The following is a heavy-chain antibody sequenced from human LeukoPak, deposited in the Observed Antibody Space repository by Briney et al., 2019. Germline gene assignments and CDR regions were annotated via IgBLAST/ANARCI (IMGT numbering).Heavy chain of an antibody. CDR1: GFTFSSYA. J-gene: IGHJ4*02. CDR3: AKDYCTGTNCYGDY. Sequence: GGSLRLSCAASGFTFSSYAMSWVRQAPGKGLEWVSAISGSGGSTYYADSVKGRFTISRDNSKSTLYLQMNSLRAEDTAVYYCAKDYCTGTNCYGDYWGQGTLVTVSS. V-gene: IGHV3-23*01. D-gene: IGHD2-2*01. CDR2: ISGSGGST.